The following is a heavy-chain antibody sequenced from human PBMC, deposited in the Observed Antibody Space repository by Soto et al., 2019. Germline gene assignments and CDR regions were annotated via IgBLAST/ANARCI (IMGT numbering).Heavy chain of an antibody. J-gene: IGHJ5*02. Sequence: QVQLVQSGAEVKKPGASVKVSCKTSGYTFTSYDIHWVRQATGQGPEWMGWMNPNSGNTVYAQKFQGRNTMTRNTSMGTAYMELGRLPPEDTAVYFCARTRFGAVAGTWGQGTLVTGSS. D-gene: IGHD6-19*01. V-gene: IGHV1-8*01. CDR2: MNPNSGNT. CDR3: ARTRFGAVAGT. CDR1: GYTFTSYD.